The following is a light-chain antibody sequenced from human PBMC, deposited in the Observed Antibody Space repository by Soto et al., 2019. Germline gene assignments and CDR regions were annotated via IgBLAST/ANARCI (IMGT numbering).Light chain of an antibody. J-gene: IGKJ2*01. V-gene: IGKV2-30*01. Sequence: VVMTQSPLSLPVTLGQPASISCRTSRSLIYTDGNTYLNWCHQRPGQSPRRLFAKGSNRYSGVPDRFSGSGAGTDFTLRISRVEAEEGGLYYCMQGTPWPYTFGQGTKVEIK. CDR3: MQGTPWPYT. CDR2: KGS. CDR1: RSLIYTDGNTY.